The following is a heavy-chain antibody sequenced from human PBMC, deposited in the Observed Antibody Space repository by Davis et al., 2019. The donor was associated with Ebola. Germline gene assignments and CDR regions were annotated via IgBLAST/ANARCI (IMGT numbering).Heavy chain of an antibody. D-gene: IGHD3-3*01. CDR2: IVVGSGNT. CDR3: AAAHDFWSGYNFDY. V-gene: IGHV1-58*01. CDR1: GFTFTSSA. Sequence: SVQVSCKASGFTFTSSAVQWVRQARGQRLEWIGWIVVGSGNTNYAQKFQERVTITRDMSTSTAYMELSSLRSEDTAVYYCAAAHDFWSGYNFDYWGQGTLVTVSS. J-gene: IGHJ4*02.